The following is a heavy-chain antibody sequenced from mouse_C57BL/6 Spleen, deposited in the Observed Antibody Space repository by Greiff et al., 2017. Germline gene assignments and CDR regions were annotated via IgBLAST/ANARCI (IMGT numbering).Heavy chain of an antibody. J-gene: IGHJ2*01. CDR1: GYTFTSYW. CDR2: IDPSDSYT. CDR3: ARGGLRREGYFDY. D-gene: IGHD2-4*01. Sequence: QVQLKQPGAELVRPGTSVKLSCKASGYTFTSYWMHWVKQRPGQGLEWIGVIDPSDSYTNYNQKFKGKATLTVDTSSSTAYMQLSSLTSEDSAVYYCARGGLRREGYFDYWGQGTTLTVSS. V-gene: IGHV1-59*01.